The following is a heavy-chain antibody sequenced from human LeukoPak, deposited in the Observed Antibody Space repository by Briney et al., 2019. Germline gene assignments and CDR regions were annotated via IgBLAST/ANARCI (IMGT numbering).Heavy chain of an antibody. J-gene: IGHJ4*02. CDR1: GFSLSTSGVG. D-gene: IGHD1-26*01. CDR2: IQWNDAH. V-gene: IGHV2-5*01. Sequence: SGPTLVNPTQTLTLTCTFSGFSLSTSGVGVGWIRQPPGEAPEWLVVIQWNDAHHYSPSLKSRLTISKETSNNQVVITMTNMDPVDTATYYCAYRLTGRGFDYWGQGTLVTISS. CDR3: AYRLTGRGFDY.